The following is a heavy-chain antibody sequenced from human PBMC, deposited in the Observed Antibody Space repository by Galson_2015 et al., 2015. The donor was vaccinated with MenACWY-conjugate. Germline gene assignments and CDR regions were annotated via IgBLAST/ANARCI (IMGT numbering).Heavy chain of an antibody. CDR3: ATTEAAAGHFFVY. CDR2: ISRSGTTI. Sequence: SLRLSCAASGFTFSSFSMNWVRQAPGKGLEWVSYISRSGTTIYYADSVKGRFTISRDNAKNSLYLQMNSLRAEDTAVYYCATTEAAAGHFFVYWGQGTLVTVSS. V-gene: IGHV3-48*03. D-gene: IGHD6-13*01. CDR1: GFTFSSFS. J-gene: IGHJ4*02.